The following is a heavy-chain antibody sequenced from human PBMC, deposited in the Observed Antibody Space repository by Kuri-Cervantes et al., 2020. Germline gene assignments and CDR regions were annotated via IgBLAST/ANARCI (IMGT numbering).Heavy chain of an antibody. Sequence: SETLSLTCTVSGGSISSGYYWSWSRQPPGKGLEWIGEINHSGSTNYNPSLKSRVTISVDTSKNQFSLKLSSVTAADTAVYYCARDPVSYCSSTSCYRSSAFDIWGKGTMVT. CDR2: INHSGST. CDR3: ARDPVSYCSSTSCYRSSAFDI. D-gene: IGHD2-2*02. V-gene: IGHV4-34*01. J-gene: IGHJ3*02. CDR1: GGSISSGYY.